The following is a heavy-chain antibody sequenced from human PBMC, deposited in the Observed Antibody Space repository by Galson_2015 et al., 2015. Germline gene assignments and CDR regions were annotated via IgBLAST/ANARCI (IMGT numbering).Heavy chain of an antibody. CDR2: IYPGDSET. Sequence: QSGAEVKKPGESLKISCKGSGYTFTSNWIGWVRQMPGEGLEWMGIIYPGDSETRYRPSFQGQVAISVDKSISTAYLEWSSLKASDTAMYYCARGAQGYFDYWGQGTLLTVSS. CDR1: GYTFTSNW. D-gene: IGHD3-16*01. J-gene: IGHJ4*02. CDR3: ARGAQGYFDY. V-gene: IGHV5-51*01.